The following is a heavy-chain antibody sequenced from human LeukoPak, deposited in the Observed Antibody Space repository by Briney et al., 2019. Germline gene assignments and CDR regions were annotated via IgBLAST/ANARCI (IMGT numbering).Heavy chain of an antibody. J-gene: IGHJ4*02. V-gene: IGHV3-48*04. CDR3: ARGGAARPDY. Sequence: PGGSLRLSCVASGFSFSNYGMNWVRQAPGKGLEWVSYISATRANINYADSVRGRFTIPRDNAKSSLYLQMNSLRVEDGAVCYCARGGAARPDYWGQGTRVTVSS. CDR1: GFSFSNYG. CDR2: ISATRANI. D-gene: IGHD6-6*01.